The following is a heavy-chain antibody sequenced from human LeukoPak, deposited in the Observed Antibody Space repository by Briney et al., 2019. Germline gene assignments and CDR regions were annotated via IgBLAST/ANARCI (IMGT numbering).Heavy chain of an antibody. CDR2: IYYSGST. Sequence: SETLSLTCTVSGGSISSYYWSWIRQPPGKGLKWIGYIYYSGSTNYNPSLKSRVTTSVDTSKNQFSLKLSSVTAADTAVYYCARRKAVALFDPWGQGTLVTVSS. CDR3: ARRKAVALFDP. J-gene: IGHJ5*02. D-gene: IGHD6-19*01. V-gene: IGHV4-59*01. CDR1: GGSISSYY.